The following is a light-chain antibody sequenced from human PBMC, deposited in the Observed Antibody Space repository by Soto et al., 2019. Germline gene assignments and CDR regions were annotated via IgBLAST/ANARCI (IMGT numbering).Light chain of an antibody. CDR2: ANN. J-gene: IGLJ2*01. CDR3: QSYDISLTASV. CDR1: NSSIGAGYA. Sequence: QSALTQPPSVSGAPGQRVTISCTGTNSSIGAGYAVHWYQQLPGTAPKLLIYANNIRPSGVPDRLSGSKSGTSAFLAISGLQAEDEADYYCQSYDISLTASVFGGGTKVTVL. V-gene: IGLV1-40*01.